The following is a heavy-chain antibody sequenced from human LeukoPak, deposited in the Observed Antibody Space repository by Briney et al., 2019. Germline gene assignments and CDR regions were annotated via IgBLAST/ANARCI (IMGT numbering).Heavy chain of an antibody. CDR3: AKGRDPYGDSRFDY. V-gene: IGHV3-23*01. D-gene: IGHD4-17*01. CDR2: ISGSGSSA. J-gene: IGHJ4*02. CDR1: GFTFTNYA. Sequence: PGASLRLSCAASGFTFTNYAMSWVRQAPGKRLEWVSTISGSGSSAYYADSVKGRFTISRDNSENTLYLQMNSLRVEDTAVYYCAKGRDPYGDSRFDYWGQGTLVTVSS.